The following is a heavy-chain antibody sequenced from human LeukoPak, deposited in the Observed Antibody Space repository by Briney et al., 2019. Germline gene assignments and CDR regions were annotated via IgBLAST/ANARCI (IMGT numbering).Heavy chain of an antibody. Sequence: GGSLRLSCAASEFTFSSYEMSWVRQAPGKGLECVSYISSSGSTIYYADSVKGRFTISRDNAKNSLYLQMNSLRVEDTAVYYCARGYTYFDYWGQGTLVTVSS. D-gene: IGHD5-12*01. J-gene: IGHJ4*02. CDR3: ARGYTYFDY. CDR1: EFTFSSYE. V-gene: IGHV3-48*03. CDR2: ISSSGSTI.